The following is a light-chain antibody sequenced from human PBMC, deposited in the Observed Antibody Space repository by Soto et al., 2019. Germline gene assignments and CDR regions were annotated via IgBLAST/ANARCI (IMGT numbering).Light chain of an antibody. J-gene: IGLJ2*01. CDR3: CSYADSLSHVV. Sequence: QSALTQPRSVSASPGQSVTISCTGTSSDVGGYEYVSWYQQHPGKAPKLIIYSVTERPSGVPERFSASKSGNTASLAISGLQAEDEADYYCCSYADSLSHVVFGGGTKVTVL. CDR1: SSDVGGYEY. CDR2: SVT. V-gene: IGLV2-11*01.